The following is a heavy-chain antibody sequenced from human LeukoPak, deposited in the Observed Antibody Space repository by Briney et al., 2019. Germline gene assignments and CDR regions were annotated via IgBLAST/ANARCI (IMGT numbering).Heavy chain of an antibody. D-gene: IGHD3-3*01. V-gene: IGHV1-2*02. Sequence: ASVKVSCKASGYTFTVYYMHWVRQAPGQGLEWMGWINPNSGGTNYAQKFQGRVTMTRDTSISTAYMELSRLRSDDTAVYYCARESLYDFWSGYYTQPNGMDVWGQGTTVTVSS. CDR1: GYTFTVYY. J-gene: IGHJ6*02. CDR3: ARESLYDFWSGYYTQPNGMDV. CDR2: INPNSGGT.